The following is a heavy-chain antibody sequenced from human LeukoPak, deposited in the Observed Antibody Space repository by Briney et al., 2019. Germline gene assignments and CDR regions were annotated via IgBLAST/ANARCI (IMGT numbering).Heavy chain of an antibody. D-gene: IGHD6-19*01. CDR2: IKSKIDGGTT. Sequence: GGSLRLSCAASGFTFSNAWMSCVRRVPGKGLEWVGRIKSKIDGGTTDYAAPVKGRFTISRDDSKNTLDLQMNSLKTEDTAVYYCTTGIAVVRYFDYWGQGTLVTVSS. CDR1: GFTFSNAW. CDR3: TTGIAVVRYFDY. V-gene: IGHV3-15*01. J-gene: IGHJ4*02.